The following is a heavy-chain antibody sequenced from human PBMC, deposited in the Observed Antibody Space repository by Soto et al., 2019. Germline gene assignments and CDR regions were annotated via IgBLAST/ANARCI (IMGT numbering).Heavy chain of an antibody. CDR3: ARVQSIAARTYYYYGMDV. V-gene: IGHV1-69*13. J-gene: IGHJ6*02. CDR1: GCTFSSYA. CDR2: IIPIFGTA. Sequence: AAVKVSCKASGCTFSSYAISWVRQAPGQGLEWMGGIIPIFGTANYAQKFQGRVTITADESTSTAYMELSSLRSEDTAVYYCARVQSIAARTYYYYGMDVWGQGTTVTVSS. D-gene: IGHD6-6*01.